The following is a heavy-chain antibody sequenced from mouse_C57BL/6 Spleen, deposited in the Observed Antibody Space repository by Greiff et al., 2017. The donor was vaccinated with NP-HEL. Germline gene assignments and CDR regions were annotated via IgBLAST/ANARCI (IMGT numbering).Heavy chain of an antibody. J-gene: IGHJ1*03. D-gene: IGHD2-12*01. CDR3: ARESRYEAGDYWYFDV. CDR1: GYTFTSYW. V-gene: IGHV1-59*01. Sequence: QVQLQQPGAELVRPGTSVKLSCKASGYTFTSYWMHWVKQRPGQGLEWIGVIDPSDSYTNYNQKFKGKATLTVDTSSSTAYMQLSSLTSEDSAVYYCARESRYEAGDYWYFDVWGTGTTVTVSS. CDR2: IDPSDSYT.